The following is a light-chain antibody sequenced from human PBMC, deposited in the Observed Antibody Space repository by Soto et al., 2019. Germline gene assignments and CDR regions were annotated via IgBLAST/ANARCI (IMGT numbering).Light chain of an antibody. CDR2: DAS. CDR3: QQYKNYLT. CDR1: QSISTW. Sequence: DIQMTQSPSTLSASVGDRVTITCRASQSISTWLAWYQQKPGKAPKVMIYDASRLESGVPSRFRGSGSGTEFTLTLSSLQPDDFATYYCQQYKNYLTFGPGTKVDIK. J-gene: IGKJ3*01. V-gene: IGKV1-5*01.